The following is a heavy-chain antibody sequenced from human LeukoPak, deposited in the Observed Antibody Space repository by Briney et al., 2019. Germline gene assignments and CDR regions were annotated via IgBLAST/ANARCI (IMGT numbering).Heavy chain of an antibody. CDR3: ARLTGTTGFDY. CDR1: GFPFSSYW. V-gene: IGHV3-7*01. D-gene: IGHD1-1*01. J-gene: IGHJ4*02. Sequence: HPGGSLRLSCAASGFPFSSYWMSWVRQAPGKGLEWVANIKQDGSDKYYVDSVKGRFTISRDNAKNSLYLQLNSLRADDTAVYYCARLTGTTGFDYWGQGTPVTVSS. CDR2: IKQDGSDK.